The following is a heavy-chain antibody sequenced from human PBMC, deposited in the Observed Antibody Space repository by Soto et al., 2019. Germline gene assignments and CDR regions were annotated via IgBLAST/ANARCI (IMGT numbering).Heavy chain of an antibody. V-gene: IGHV1-69*01. CDR2: IIPIFGTA. Sequence: QVQLVQSGAEVKKPGSSVKVSCKASGGTFSSYAISWVRQAPGQGLEWMGGIIPIFGTANYAQKFKGRVTITADESTSTAYMELSSLRSEDTAVYYCARAHIPIGDYHYYYYGMDVWGQGTTVTVSS. D-gene: IGHD4-17*01. J-gene: IGHJ6*02. CDR1: GGTFSSYA. CDR3: ARAHIPIGDYHYYYYGMDV.